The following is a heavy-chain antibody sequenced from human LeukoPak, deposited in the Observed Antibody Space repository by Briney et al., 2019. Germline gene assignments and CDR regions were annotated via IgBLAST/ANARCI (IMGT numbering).Heavy chain of an antibody. D-gene: IGHD3-22*01. CDR3: ARGLPRDYYDSSGTYFDY. J-gene: IGHJ4*02. CDR2: ISYDGSNK. CDR1: GFTFSSYA. Sequence: GGSLRLSCAASGFTFSSYAMRWVRQAPGKGLEWVAVISYDGSNKYYADSVKGRFTISRDNSKNTLYLQMNSLRAEDTAVYYCARGLPRDYYDSSGTYFDYWGQGTLVTVSS. V-gene: IGHV3-30-3*01.